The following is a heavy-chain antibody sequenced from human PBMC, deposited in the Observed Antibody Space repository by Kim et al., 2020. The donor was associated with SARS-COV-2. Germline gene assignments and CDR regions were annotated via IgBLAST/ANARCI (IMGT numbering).Heavy chain of an antibody. CDR2: ISAYNGNT. J-gene: IGHJ4*02. Sequence: ASVKVSCKASGYTFTSYGISWVRQAPGQGLEWMGWISAYNGNTNYAQKLQGRVTMTTDTSTSTAYMELRSLRSDDTAVYYCAREDKKLLWFGEPRRFDYWGQGTLVTVSS. CDR3: AREDKKLLWFGEPRRFDY. D-gene: IGHD3-10*01. CDR1: GYTFTSYG. V-gene: IGHV1-18*01.